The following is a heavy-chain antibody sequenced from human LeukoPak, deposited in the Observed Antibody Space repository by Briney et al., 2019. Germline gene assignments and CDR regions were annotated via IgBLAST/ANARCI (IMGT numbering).Heavy chain of an antibody. CDR2: INHSGST. CDR3: APRTAVAGTNGWFDP. D-gene: IGHD6-19*01. Sequence: SETLSLTCAVYGGSFSGYYWSWIRQPPGKGLEWIGEINHSGSTNYNPSLKSRVTISVDTSKNQFSLKLSSVTAADTAVYYCAPRTAVAGTNGWFDPWGQGTLVTVSS. V-gene: IGHV4-34*01. J-gene: IGHJ5*02. CDR1: GGSFSGYY.